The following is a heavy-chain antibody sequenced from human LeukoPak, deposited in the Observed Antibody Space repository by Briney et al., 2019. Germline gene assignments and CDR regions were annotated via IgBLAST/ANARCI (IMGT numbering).Heavy chain of an antibody. J-gene: IGHJ6*03. V-gene: IGHV1-8*01. CDR2: MNPNSGNT. Sequence: ASVKVSCKASGYTFTSYDINWVRQATGQGLEWMGWMNPNSGNTGYAQKFQGRVTMTRNTSISTAYMELSSLRSEDTAVYYCARVGAYGSGSYYYYYYMDVWGKGTTVTISS. D-gene: IGHD3-10*01. CDR3: ARVGAYGSGSYYYYYYMDV. CDR1: GYTFTSYD.